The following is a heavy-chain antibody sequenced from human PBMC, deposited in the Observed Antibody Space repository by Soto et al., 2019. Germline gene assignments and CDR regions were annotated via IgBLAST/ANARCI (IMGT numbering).Heavy chain of an antibody. J-gene: IGHJ3*02. Sequence: QVQLVESGGGVVQPGRSLRLSCAASGLTFNIYDIHWVRQAPGKGLEWVAVISYDGSNKYYADSVKGRFTISRDNSKNTLYLQMNSLRAEDTAVYHCAIIHSGSFGFDIWGQGTVVTFSS. V-gene: IGHV3-30*03. CDR1: GLTFNIYD. D-gene: IGHD1-26*01. CDR3: AIIHSGSFGFDI. CDR2: ISYDGSNK.